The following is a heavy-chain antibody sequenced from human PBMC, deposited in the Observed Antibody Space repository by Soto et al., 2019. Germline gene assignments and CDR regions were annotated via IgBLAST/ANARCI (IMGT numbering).Heavy chain of an antibody. CDR2: IYYSGST. D-gene: IGHD2-15*01. Sequence: SETLSLTCTVSGGSISSYYWGWIRQPPGKGLEWIGYIYYSGSTNYNPSLKSRVTISEDKSRNQFSLNLTSVTAADTAAYYCARAGRGYCNGQTCDAGRYGMDVWGQGTSVTVSS. CDR1: GGSISSYY. J-gene: IGHJ6*02. V-gene: IGHV4-59*12. CDR3: ARAGRGYCNGQTCDAGRYGMDV.